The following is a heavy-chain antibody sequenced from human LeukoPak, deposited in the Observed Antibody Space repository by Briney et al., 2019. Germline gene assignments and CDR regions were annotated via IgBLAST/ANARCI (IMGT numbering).Heavy chain of an antibody. CDR1: GYSISSGYY. V-gene: IGHV4-38-2*02. CDR3: ARGNVDIVATSGYFDY. CDR2: IYHSGST. J-gene: IGHJ4*02. Sequence: SETLSLTCTVSGYSISSGYYWGWIRQPPGKGLEWIGSIYHSGSTYYNPSLKSRVTISVDTSKNQFSLKLSSVTAADTAVYYCARGNVDIVATSGYFDYWGQGTLVTVSS. D-gene: IGHD5-12*01.